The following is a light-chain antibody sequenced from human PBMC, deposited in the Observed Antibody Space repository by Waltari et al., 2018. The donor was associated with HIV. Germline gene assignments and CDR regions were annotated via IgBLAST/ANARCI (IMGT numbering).Light chain of an antibody. J-gene: IGLJ2*01. V-gene: IGLV2-8*01. CDR3: SSYAGSNNLL. CDR1: SSDIGAYNY. CDR2: DVN. Sequence: QSALTQPPSASGSPGQSVTISCTGTSSDIGAYNYVAWYQQHPGRAPKLLLYDVNQRPAGVPGRFSGSKSDNRASLTVSGLQPDDEADYYCSSYAGSNNLLFGGGTKLTVL.